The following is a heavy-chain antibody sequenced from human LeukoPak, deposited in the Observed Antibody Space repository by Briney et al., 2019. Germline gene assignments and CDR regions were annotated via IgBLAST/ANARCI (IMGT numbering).Heavy chain of an antibody. Sequence: GSVKVSCMASGYTFTSYGVSWVRQAPGQGLEWMGWISTYNGNTNYAQKFQGRVTMTPDTSPSTADMELRSLRSDDTAIYYCARDLTIMAAGTFGYWGQGTLVTVSS. V-gene: IGHV1-18*01. D-gene: IGHD6-13*01. CDR3: ARDLTIMAAGTFGY. CDR2: ISTYNGNT. J-gene: IGHJ4*02. CDR1: GYTFTSYG.